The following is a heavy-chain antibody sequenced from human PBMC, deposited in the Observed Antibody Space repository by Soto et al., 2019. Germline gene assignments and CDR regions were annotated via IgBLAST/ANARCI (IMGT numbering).Heavy chain of an antibody. J-gene: IGHJ6*02. Sequence: QVQLVQSGAEVKKPGSSVKVSCKASGGTFSSYAISWVRQAPGQGLEWMGGIIPIFGTANYAQKFQGRVTITADDSTSTAYMELSSLRSEDTAVYYCARTSSTSLYYYYGMDVWGQGTTVTVSS. CDR2: IIPIFGTA. D-gene: IGHD2-2*01. CDR3: ARTSSTSLYYYYGMDV. CDR1: GGTFSSYA. V-gene: IGHV1-69*01.